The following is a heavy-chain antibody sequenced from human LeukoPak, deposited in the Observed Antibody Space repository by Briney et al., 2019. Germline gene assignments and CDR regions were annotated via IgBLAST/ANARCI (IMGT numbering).Heavy chain of an antibody. V-gene: IGHV1-8*03. CDR1: GYTFTSYD. CDR2: MNPNSGNT. J-gene: IGHJ3*02. D-gene: IGHD1-26*01. Sequence: ASAKVSCKASGYTFTSYDINWVRQATGHGLEWMGWMNPNSGNTGYAQKFQGRVTITRNTSISTAYMELSSLRSEDTAVYYCARGPYSEDAFDIWGQGTMVTVSS. CDR3: ARGPYSEDAFDI.